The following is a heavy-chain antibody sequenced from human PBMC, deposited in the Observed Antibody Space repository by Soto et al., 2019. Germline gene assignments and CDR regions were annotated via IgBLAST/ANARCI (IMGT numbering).Heavy chain of an antibody. Sequence: EVQLLESGGGMVQPGGSLRLSCAASGFTFSSSAMSWVRQAPGKGLEWVSAISGSGGSTYYVDSVKGRFTISRDNSKNTLYLQMNSMRSEDTAVYYCAKHPVAGTGPVYYWGQGTLVTVSS. CDR1: GFTFSSSA. CDR3: AKHPVAGTGPVYY. CDR2: ISGSGGST. D-gene: IGHD6-19*01. J-gene: IGHJ4*02. V-gene: IGHV3-23*01.